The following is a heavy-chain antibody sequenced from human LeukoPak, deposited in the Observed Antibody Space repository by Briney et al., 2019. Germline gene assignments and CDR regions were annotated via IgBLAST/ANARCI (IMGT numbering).Heavy chain of an antibody. CDR1: GFPFSNYW. CDR2: VNSDGSTT. CDR3: ARGYYSSSRFDS. D-gene: IGHD6-13*01. J-gene: IGHJ4*02. V-gene: IGHV3-74*01. Sequence: GGSLRLSCAASGFPFSNYWMHWVRQAPGKGLVWVSRVNSDGSTTNYADAVKGRFTISRDNAENTLYMRMNSLRPEDTAVYYCARGYYSSSRFDSWGQGTLVTVSS.